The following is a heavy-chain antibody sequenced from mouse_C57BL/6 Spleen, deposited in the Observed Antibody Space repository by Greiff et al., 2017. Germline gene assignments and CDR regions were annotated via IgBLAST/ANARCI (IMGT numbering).Heavy chain of an antibody. J-gene: IGHJ1*03. CDR3: TRSGRLYGGYFDV. CDR1: GYTFTDYE. Sequence: QVQLQQSGAELVRPGASVTLSCKASGYTFTDYEMHWVKQTPVHGLEWIGAIDPETGGTAYNQKFKGKAILTADKSSSTAYMELRRLTSEDSAVYYCTRSGRLYGGYFDVWGTGTTVTVSS. V-gene: IGHV1-15*01. CDR2: IDPETGGT. D-gene: IGHD1-1*01.